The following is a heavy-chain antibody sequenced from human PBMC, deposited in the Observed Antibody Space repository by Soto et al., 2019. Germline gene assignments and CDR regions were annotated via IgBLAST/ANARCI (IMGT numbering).Heavy chain of an antibody. V-gene: IGHV1-69*13. J-gene: IGHJ6*02. D-gene: IGHD5-12*01. CDR1: GGTFSSYA. CDR2: IIPIFGTA. Sequence: ASVKVSCKASGGTFSSYAISWVRQAPGQGLEWMGGIIPIFGTANYAQKFQGRVTITADESTSTAYMELSSLRSEDMAVYYCARDTHIGSFYYYGMDVWGQGTTVTVSS. CDR3: ARDTHIGSFYYYGMDV.